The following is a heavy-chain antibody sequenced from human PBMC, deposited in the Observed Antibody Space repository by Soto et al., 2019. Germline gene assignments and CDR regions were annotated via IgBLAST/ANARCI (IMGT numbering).Heavy chain of an antibody. J-gene: IGHJ4*02. CDR3: AKSGERYCTGGSCYFDC. CDR2: ISGSGGST. V-gene: IGHV3-23*01. D-gene: IGHD2-8*02. CDR1: GFTFSSYA. Sequence: GRSLRLSCAASGFTFSSYAMSWVRQAPGKGLEWVSAISGSGGSTYYADSVKGRFTISRDNSKNTLYLQMDSLRAEDTAVYYCAKSGERYCTGGSCYFDCWGQGSVVTVSS.